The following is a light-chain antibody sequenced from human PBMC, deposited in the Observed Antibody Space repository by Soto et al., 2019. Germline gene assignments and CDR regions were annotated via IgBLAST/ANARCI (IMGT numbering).Light chain of an antibody. CDR2: GAS. J-gene: IGKJ1*01. CDR1: QTVYSN. CDR3: QQYNDWPWT. Sequence: EIVMTQSPATLSVSPGERATLSCRASQTVYSNLAWYQQKPGQAPRLLIYGASTRATGIPARFSGSGSGTEFTLTISILQSEDVAVYYCQQYNDWPWTFGQGTKVEIK. V-gene: IGKV3-15*01.